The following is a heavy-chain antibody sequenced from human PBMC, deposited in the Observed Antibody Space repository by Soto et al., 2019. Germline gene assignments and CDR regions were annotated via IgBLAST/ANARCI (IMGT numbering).Heavy chain of an antibody. CDR2: MNPNSGNT. V-gene: IGHV1-8*01. CDR1: GYTFTSYD. J-gene: IGHJ6*02. CDR3: ARRRKDYGDYYYGMDV. D-gene: IGHD4-17*01. Sequence: QVQLVQSGAEVKKPGASVKVSCKASGYTFTSYDINWVQQATGQGLEWMGWMNPNSGNTGYAQKFQGRVTMTRNTSISTAYMELSSLRSEDTAVYYCARRRKDYGDYYYGMDVWGQGTTVTVSS.